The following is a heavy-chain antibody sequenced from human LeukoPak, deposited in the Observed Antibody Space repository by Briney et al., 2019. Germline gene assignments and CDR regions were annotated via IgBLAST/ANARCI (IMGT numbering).Heavy chain of an antibody. Sequence: PGGSLRLSCTASGFTFSSHIMNWVRQAPGKGLEWVSSISSSSSYIYYTDSVKGRFTIPRDNAKNSLYLQMNSLRAEDTAVYYCARLGQSETYWGQGTLVTVSS. CDR2: ISSSSSYI. CDR1: GFTFSSHI. V-gene: IGHV3-21*01. J-gene: IGHJ4*02. CDR3: ARLGQSETY.